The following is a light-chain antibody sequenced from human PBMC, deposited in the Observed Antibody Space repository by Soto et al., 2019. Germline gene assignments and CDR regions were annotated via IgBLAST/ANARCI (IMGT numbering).Light chain of an antibody. CDR2: RSD. V-gene: IGLV1-47*01. CDR1: SSNIGSNY. J-gene: IGLJ3*02. Sequence: QSVLTQPPSASGTPGQRVTISCYGSSSNIGSNYVSWYQHLPGAAPKLLIYRSDQRPSGVPDRFSGSKSGTSASLAISGLRSEDEADYFCSVRDDSLSGHWVFGGGTKVTVL. CDR3: SVRDDSLSGHWV.